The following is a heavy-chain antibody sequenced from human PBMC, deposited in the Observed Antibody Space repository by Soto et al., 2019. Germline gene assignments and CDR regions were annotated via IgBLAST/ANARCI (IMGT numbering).Heavy chain of an antibody. CDR2: IYYSGST. CDR3: AGVVVPAALVGYYYYYMDV. Sequence: SETLSLTCTVSGGSISSYYWSWIRQPPGKGLEWIGYIYYSGSTNYNPSLKSRVTISVDTSKNQFSLKLSPVTAADTAVYYCAGVVVPAALVGYYYYYMDVWGKGTTVTVSS. CDR1: GGSISSYY. V-gene: IGHV4-59*01. D-gene: IGHD2-2*01. J-gene: IGHJ6*03.